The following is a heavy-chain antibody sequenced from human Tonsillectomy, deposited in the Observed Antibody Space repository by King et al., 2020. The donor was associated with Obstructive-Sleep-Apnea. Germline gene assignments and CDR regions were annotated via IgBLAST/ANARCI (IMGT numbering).Heavy chain of an antibody. CDR3: ARNFLGYSSSWYLPPLDY. CDR1: GFTFSDYY. CDR2: ICNGNTYI. V-gene: IGHV3-11*06. D-gene: IGHD6-13*01. J-gene: IGHJ4*02. Sequence: VQLVESGGGLVKPGGSLRLSCAASGFTFSDYYMSWIRQAPGKGLEWVSYICNGNTYIDYTDSVKGRFTISRDNAKNSLSLQMSSRRAEDTAVYYCARNFLGYSSSWYLPPLDYWGRGTLVTVSS.